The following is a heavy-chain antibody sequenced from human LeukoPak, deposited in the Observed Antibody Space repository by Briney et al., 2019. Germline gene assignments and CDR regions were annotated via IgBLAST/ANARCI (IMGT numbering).Heavy chain of an antibody. CDR3: AKEIDGFDV. Sequence: GSLRLSCAASGFTFNNYWMHWVRQAPGMGLGWVSSIRFDGGDTAYADSAKGRFTISRDNAKNTMFLQMNNLRAEDTAVYYCAKEIDGFDVWGQGTLVTVSS. V-gene: IGHV3-74*01. J-gene: IGHJ3*01. CDR1: GFTFNNYW. CDR2: IRFDGGDT.